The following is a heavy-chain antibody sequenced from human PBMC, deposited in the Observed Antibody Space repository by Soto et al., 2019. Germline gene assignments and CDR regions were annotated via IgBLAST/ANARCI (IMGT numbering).Heavy chain of an antibody. V-gene: IGHV4-34*01. D-gene: IGHD3-10*01. CDR3: ARQARGENYGMDV. J-gene: IGHJ6*02. CDR2: INHSGST. CDR1: GGSFSGYY. Sequence: QVQLQQWGAGLLKPSETLSLTCAVYGGSFSGYYWSWIRQPPGKGLEWIGEINHSGSTNYNPSLKSRFTISVDTSKNQFSLKLSSVTAADTAVFYCARQARGENYGMDVWGQGTTVTVSS.